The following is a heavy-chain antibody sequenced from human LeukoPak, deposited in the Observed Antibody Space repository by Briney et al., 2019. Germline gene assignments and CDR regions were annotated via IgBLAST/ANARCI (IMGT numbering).Heavy chain of an antibody. D-gene: IGHD2-2*01. CDR1: GFTFSNYW. J-gene: IGHJ1*01. Sequence: GGSLRLSCQGSGFTFSNYWMSWVRQAPGKGLEWVANIQQHGSETYYGDSVKGRFTISRDNAKNSLYLQMNSLRAEDTAVYYCATYSSSNGREFQYWGQGTLVTVSS. CDR2: IQQHGSET. V-gene: IGHV3-7*01. CDR3: ATYSSSNGREFQY.